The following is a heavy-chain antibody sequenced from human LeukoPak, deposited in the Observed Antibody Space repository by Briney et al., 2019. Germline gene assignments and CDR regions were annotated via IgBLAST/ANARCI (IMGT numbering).Heavy chain of an antibody. CDR1: GFTLSSYA. J-gene: IGHJ3*02. D-gene: IGHD6-13*01. CDR2: ISGSGGST. Sequence: RPGGSLRLSCAASGFTLSSYAMSWVRQAPGKGLEWVSAISGSGGSTYYADSVKGRFTTSRDNSKNSLYLQMNSLRAEDTAVYYCARSSSWYEAFDIWGQGTMVTVSS. V-gene: IGHV3-23*01. CDR3: ARSSSWYEAFDI.